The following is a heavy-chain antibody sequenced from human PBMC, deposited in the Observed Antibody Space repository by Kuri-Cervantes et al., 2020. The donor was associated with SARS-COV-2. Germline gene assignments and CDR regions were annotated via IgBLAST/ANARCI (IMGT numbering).Heavy chain of an antibody. CDR3: AVGADTAAPNSYYYYYMDV. D-gene: IGHD5-18*01. CDR2: ISAYNGNT. Sequence: ASVKVSCKASGYTFTSYYMHWVRQAPGQGLEWMGWISAYNGNTNYTQKLQGRVTITADESTSTAYMELSSLRSEDTAVYYCAVGADTAAPNSYYYYYMDVWGKGTTVTVSS. J-gene: IGHJ6*03. V-gene: IGHV1-18*04. CDR1: GYTFTSYY.